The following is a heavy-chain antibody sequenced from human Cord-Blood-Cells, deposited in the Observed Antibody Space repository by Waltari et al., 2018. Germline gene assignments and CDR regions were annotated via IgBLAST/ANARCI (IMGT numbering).Heavy chain of an antibody. CDR1: GDSVSSNSAA. J-gene: IGHJ3*02. D-gene: IGHD2-15*01. V-gene: IGHV6-1*01. CDR3: ARKGWGAFYI. Sequence: VQLQQSGPGVVKPSQTLSLTCAISGDSVSSNSAAWNWIRQSPARGLEWLGRTYYRSKWYNYYAVTVKSRITSNPDASNSQFSLQLNLVTPEYTAVYYCARKGWGAFYIWGQVTMVTVAS. CDR2: TYYRSKWYN.